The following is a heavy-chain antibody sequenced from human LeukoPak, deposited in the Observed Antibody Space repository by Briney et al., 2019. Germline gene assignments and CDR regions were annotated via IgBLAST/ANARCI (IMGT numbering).Heavy chain of an antibody. Sequence: GGSLRLSCAASGFSFSTYGINWVRQAPGKGLEWVAFIRYDGGNKYYADSVKGRFTISRDNFQRTVYLQMDSLRAEDTAVYYCAKDAQRGFDYSNSLDKWGQGTLVTVSS. CDR3: AKDAQRGFDYSNSLDK. J-gene: IGHJ4*02. V-gene: IGHV3-30*02. CDR1: GFSFSTYG. CDR2: IRYDGGNK. D-gene: IGHD4-11*01.